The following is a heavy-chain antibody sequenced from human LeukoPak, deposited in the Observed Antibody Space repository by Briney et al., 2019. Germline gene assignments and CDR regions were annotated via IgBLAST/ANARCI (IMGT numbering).Heavy chain of an antibody. Sequence: ASVKVSCKASGYTFTGYYMHWARQAPGQGLEWMGWINPNSGGTNYAQKFQGRVTMTRDTSISTAYMELSRLRSDDTAVYYCARDRSPIVVVPAAMGYWGQGTLVTVSS. CDR2: INPNSGGT. CDR1: GYTFTGYY. CDR3: ARDRSPIVVVPAAMGY. D-gene: IGHD2-2*01. J-gene: IGHJ4*02. V-gene: IGHV1-2*02.